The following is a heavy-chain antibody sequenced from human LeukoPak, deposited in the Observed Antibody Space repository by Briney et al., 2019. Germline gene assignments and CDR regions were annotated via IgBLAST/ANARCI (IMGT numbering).Heavy chain of an antibody. Sequence: GGSLRLSCAASGFTFSSYVMSWVRQAPGRGLEWVSNIGGSVGSMFYAASVKGRFAISRDNSKNTLFLQMNNLRVEDTAVYYCAKRGNSWDLFDYWGQGTLVTVSS. J-gene: IGHJ4*02. CDR2: IGGSVGSM. V-gene: IGHV3-23*01. D-gene: IGHD6-13*01. CDR1: GFTFSSYV. CDR3: AKRGNSWDLFDY.